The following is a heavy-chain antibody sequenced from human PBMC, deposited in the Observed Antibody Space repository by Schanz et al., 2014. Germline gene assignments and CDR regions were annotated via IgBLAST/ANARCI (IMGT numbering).Heavy chain of an antibody. CDR1: GFTLSSYA. CDR3: ARDRRNADLDY. J-gene: IGHJ4*02. CDR2: INTGGDST. Sequence: VRLVESGGGVVQPGRSLRLSCAASGFTLSSYAMAWVRQAPGKGLEWVSSINTGGDSTYYADSVKGRFTISRDNSKNTLYLQMNSLRAEDTAVYYCARDRRNADLDYWGQGTLVTVSS. V-gene: IGHV3-23*04. D-gene: IGHD1-1*01.